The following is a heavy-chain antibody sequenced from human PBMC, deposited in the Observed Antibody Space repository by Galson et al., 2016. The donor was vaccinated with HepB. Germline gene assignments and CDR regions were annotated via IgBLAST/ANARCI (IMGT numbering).Heavy chain of an antibody. CDR2: ISGSGDST. D-gene: IGHD3-22*01. CDR1: GFTFSSYA. V-gene: IGHV3-23*01. J-gene: IGHJ4*02. Sequence: SLRLSCAASGFTFSSYAMSWVRQAPGKGLEWVSGISGSGDSTYYADSVKGRFTISRDNAKSTLYLEMNSLRGEDRAVYCCAKDLSISMIVVAPGFDYWGQGTLVTVSS. CDR3: AKDLSISMIVVAPGFDY.